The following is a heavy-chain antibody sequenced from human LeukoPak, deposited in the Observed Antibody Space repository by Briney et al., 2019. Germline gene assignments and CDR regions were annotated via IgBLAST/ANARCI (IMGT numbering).Heavy chain of an antibody. CDR1: GFTFNRNA. CDR2: IGGSGDKT. CDR3: VRRGDASSGWGDHDY. J-gene: IGHJ4*02. V-gene: IGHV3-23*01. D-gene: IGHD6-19*01. Sequence: GGSLRLSCAASGFTFNRNAISWVREAPGKGLEWVSTIGGSGDKTFYADSVKGRFTISRDNSKDMLHLQMSSLTGEDTALYYCVRRGDASSGWGDHDYWGQGALVTVSS.